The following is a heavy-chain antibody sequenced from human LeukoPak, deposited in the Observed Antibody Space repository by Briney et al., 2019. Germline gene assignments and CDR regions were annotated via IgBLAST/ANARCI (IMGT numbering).Heavy chain of an antibody. Sequence: GGSLRLSCSASGFTFSDYDMTWVRQAPGKGLEWVSSISGLSSHIYYGDSVKGRFSISRDNSKNTLYLQMNSLRAEDTAVYYCTKDQGYSSSEYFQHWGQGTLVTVSS. V-gene: IGHV3-23*01. CDR1: GFTFSDYD. D-gene: IGHD6-13*01. J-gene: IGHJ1*01. CDR3: TKDQGYSSSEYFQH. CDR2: ISGLSSHI.